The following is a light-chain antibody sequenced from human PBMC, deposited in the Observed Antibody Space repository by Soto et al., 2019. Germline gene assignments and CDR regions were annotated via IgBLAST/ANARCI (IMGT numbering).Light chain of an antibody. Sequence: EIVLTQSPATLSLSPGERATLSCRASQSINNYVAWYQQTPGQAPRLLIYDASNRATGIPARFSGTGSGTDFPLTISSLEPDALARYFCQQRGNWPLTFGGGTKV. CDR2: DAS. CDR1: QSINNY. J-gene: IGKJ4*01. CDR3: QQRGNWPLT. V-gene: IGKV3-11*01.